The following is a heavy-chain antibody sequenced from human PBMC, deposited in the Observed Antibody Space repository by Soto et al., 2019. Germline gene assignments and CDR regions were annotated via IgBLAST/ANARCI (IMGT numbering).Heavy chain of an antibody. J-gene: IGHJ4*02. CDR1: GGSISTSSYY. V-gene: IGHV4-39*01. Sequence: QPQLQESGPGLVKPSETLSLTCTVSGGSISTSSYYWGWIRQPPGKGLEWIGNVYYNGGPYYNPSLKSRVSISVDTSKNQFSLNLSSVTATDTAVYYCVSSPSGSSTWSSPLDYWGQGTLVTVSS. CDR3: VSSPSGSSTWSSPLDY. D-gene: IGHD6-13*01. CDR2: VYYNGGP.